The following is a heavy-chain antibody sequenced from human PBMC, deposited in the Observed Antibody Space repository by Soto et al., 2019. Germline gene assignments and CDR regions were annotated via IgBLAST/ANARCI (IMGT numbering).Heavy chain of an antibody. J-gene: IGHJ5*02. CDR1: GGSISSYY. D-gene: IGHD6-6*01. Sequence: SETLSLTCTVSGGSISSYYWSWMRQPPGKGLEWIGYIYYSGSTNYNPSLKSRVTISVDTSKNQFSLKLSSVTAADTAVYYCARGEYSSSSGGFDPWGQGTLVTVSS. CDR3: ARGEYSSSSGGFDP. V-gene: IGHV4-59*01. CDR2: IYYSGST.